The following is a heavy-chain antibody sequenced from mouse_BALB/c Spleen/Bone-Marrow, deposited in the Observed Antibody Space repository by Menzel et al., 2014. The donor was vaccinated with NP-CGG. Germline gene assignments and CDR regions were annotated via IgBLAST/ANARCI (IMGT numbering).Heavy chain of an antibody. CDR2: IDPANGNT. CDR1: GFNIKDTY. J-gene: IGHJ3*01. CDR3: ARRAARATGFAY. Sequence: EVQVVESGAELVKPGASVKLSCTASGFNIKDTYMHWVKQRPVQGLEWIGRIDPANGNTKYDPKFQGKATITADTSSNTAYLQLSSLTSEDTAVYYCARRAARATGFAYWGQGTLVTVSA. V-gene: IGHV14-3*02. D-gene: IGHD3-1*01.